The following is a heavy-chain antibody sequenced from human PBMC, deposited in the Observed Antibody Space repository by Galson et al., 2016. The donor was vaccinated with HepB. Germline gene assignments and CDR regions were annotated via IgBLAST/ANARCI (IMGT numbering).Heavy chain of an antibody. CDR2: ISSTGSTI. Sequence: SLRLSCAASGFTFSSYSMNWVRQAPGKGLEWVSYISSTGSTIYYADSVKGRFTISRDNAKNSLYLQMNSLRDEDTAVYYCARDPLVLLWFGELYRDYYYGMDVWGQGTLVTVSS. CDR3: ARDPLVLLWFGELYRDYYYGMDV. CDR1: GFTFSSYS. D-gene: IGHD3-10*01. V-gene: IGHV3-48*02. J-gene: IGHJ6*02.